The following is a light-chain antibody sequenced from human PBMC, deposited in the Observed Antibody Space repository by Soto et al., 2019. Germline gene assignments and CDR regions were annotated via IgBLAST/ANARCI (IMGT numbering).Light chain of an antibody. Sequence: DIQLTQSPSFLSASVGDRVTITCRASQGINNYLAWYQQKPGKAPELLIYAASTLQSGVPSKFSGSGSGTEFTLTISSLQPEDFATYYCQHLHSYPVTFGGGTQVEIK. CDR2: AAS. CDR1: QGINNY. J-gene: IGKJ4*01. CDR3: QHLHSYPVT. V-gene: IGKV1-9*01.